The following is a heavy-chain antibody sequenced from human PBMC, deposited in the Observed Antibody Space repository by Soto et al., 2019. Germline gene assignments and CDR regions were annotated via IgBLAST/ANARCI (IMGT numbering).Heavy chain of an antibody. D-gene: IGHD3-10*01. J-gene: IGHJ4*02. V-gene: IGHV4-34*01. Sequence: SETLSLTCAVYGGSFSGYYWTWIRQSPGKGLEWIGQISYSGSTNYNPSLKSRVFISIGTSNNQFFLELTSVTAADTAVYYCARENNVLPGGYFDYWGQGTLVTVSS. CDR2: ISYSGST. CDR1: GGSFSGYY. CDR3: ARENNVLPGGYFDY.